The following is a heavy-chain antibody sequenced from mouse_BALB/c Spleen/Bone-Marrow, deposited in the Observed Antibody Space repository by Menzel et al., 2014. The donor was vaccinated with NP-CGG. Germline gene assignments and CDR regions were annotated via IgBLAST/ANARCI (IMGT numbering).Heavy chain of an antibody. CDR2: IWSGGST. Sequence: VQLQQSGPGLVQPSQSLSITCTVSGFSLTTYGVHWVRQSPGKGLEWLGVIWSGGSTDYNAALISRLSITKDNSKSQVFFKMNSLQANDTAIYYCARNLYYGSSLYAMDYWGQGTSVTVSS. CDR3: ARNLYYGSSLYAMDY. CDR1: GFSLTTYG. V-gene: IGHV2-2*02. J-gene: IGHJ4*01. D-gene: IGHD1-1*01.